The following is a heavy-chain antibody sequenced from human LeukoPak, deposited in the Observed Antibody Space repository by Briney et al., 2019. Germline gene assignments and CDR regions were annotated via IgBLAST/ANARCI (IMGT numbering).Heavy chain of an antibody. D-gene: IGHD6-13*01. CDR3: AKSEDSSSWFNYYYYYYMDV. J-gene: IGHJ6*03. Sequence: PGGSQRLSCAASGFTFSSYGMHWVRQAPGKGLEWAAVISYDGSNKYYADSVKGRFTISRDNSKNTLYLQMNSLRAEDTAVYYCAKSEDSSSWFNYYYYYYMDVWGKGTTVTVSS. V-gene: IGHV3-30*18. CDR2: ISYDGSNK. CDR1: GFTFSSYG.